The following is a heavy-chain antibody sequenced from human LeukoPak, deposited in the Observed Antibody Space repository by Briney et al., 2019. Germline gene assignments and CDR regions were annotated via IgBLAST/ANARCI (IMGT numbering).Heavy chain of an antibody. CDR2: ISSSGSTI. D-gene: IGHD6-13*01. J-gene: IGHJ4*02. CDR3: ARDAGVYSSSPPFDY. V-gene: IGHV3-11*04. Sequence: GGSLRLSCAASGFTFSDYYMSWIRQAPGKGLEWVSYISSSGSTIYYADSVKVRFTISRDNAKNSLYLQMNSLRAEDTAVYYRARDAGVYSSSPPFDYWGQGTLVTVSS. CDR1: GFTFSDYY.